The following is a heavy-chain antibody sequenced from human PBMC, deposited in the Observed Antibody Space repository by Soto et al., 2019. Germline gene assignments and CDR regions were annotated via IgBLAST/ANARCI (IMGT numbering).Heavy chain of an antibody. J-gene: IGHJ6*02. V-gene: IGHV3-9*01. Sequence: EVQLVESGGGLVQPGRSLRLSCAASGFTFDDYAMHWVRQAPGKGLEWVSGISWNSSTIGYADSVKGRFTISRDNAKNSLYLQMNSLRAEDTALYYCAKDLQYVDYVPLHFYGMDVWGQGTTVTVSS. D-gene: IGHD4-17*01. CDR2: ISWNSSTI. CDR3: AKDLQYVDYVPLHFYGMDV. CDR1: GFTFDDYA.